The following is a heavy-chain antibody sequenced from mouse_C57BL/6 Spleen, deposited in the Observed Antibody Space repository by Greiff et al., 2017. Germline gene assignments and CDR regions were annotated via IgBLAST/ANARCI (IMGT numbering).Heavy chain of an antibody. CDR1: GYSFTDYN. J-gene: IGHJ2*01. CDR2: INPNYGTT. V-gene: IGHV1-39*01. D-gene: IGHD1-1*01. CDR3: ARKNYYGSSGDSYFDY. Sequence: VQLQQSGPELVKPGASVKISCKASGYSFTDYNMNWVKQSNGKSLEWIGVINPNYGTTSYNQKFKGKATLTVDQSSSTAYMQHNSLTSEDSAVCYCARKNYYGSSGDSYFDYWGQGTTLTVAS.